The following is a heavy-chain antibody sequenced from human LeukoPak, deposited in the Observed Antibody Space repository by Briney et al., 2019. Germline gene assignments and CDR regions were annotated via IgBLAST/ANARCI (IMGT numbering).Heavy chain of an antibody. CDR2: INPNTGDT. CDR1: GYTITGYY. J-gene: IGHJ6*02. V-gene: IGHV1-2*06. D-gene: IGHD1-26*01. CDR3: ARDGGSFSYNMDV. Sequence: ASVKVSCKASGYTITGYYMHWVRQAPGQGLEWMGRINPNTGDTNSARKFQGRITMTRDTSISTVYMELSSLRSEDTAVYFCARDGGSFSYNMDVWGQGTTVTVSS.